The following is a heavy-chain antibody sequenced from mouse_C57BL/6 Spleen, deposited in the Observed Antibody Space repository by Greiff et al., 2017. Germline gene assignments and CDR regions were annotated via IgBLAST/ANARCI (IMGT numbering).Heavy chain of an antibody. D-gene: IGHD2-1*01. Sequence: QVHVKQSGAELVRPGTSVKVSCKASGYAFTNYLIAWVKQRPGQGLEWIGVINPGSGGTNYNEKFKGKSTLTADKSSSTAYMQLSSLTSEDSAVYFCARRGGNYDAMDYWGQGTLVTVSS. CDR2: INPGSGGT. J-gene: IGHJ4*01. V-gene: IGHV1-54*01. CDR3: ARRGGNYDAMDY. CDR1: GYAFTNYL.